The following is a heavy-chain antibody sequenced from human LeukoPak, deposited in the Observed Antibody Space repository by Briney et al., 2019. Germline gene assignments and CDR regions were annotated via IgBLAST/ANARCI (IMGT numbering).Heavy chain of an antibody. V-gene: IGHV1-2*02. CDR2: INPNRGDT. D-gene: IGHD4-17*01. CDR3: TRDLLGFATTPLSD. CDR1: GYTFTNYY. Sequence: ASVWVSCKASGYTFTNYYIHWVRQAPGHGLEWMGWINPNRGDTNYAQKFQGRVTMTRDTSISTAFMELTRLTSDDTAVYYCTRDLLGFATTPLSDWGQGTLVTVSS. J-gene: IGHJ4*02.